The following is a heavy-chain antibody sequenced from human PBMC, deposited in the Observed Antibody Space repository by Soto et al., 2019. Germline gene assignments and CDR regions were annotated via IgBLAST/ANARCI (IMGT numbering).Heavy chain of an antibody. V-gene: IGHV4-30-4*02. D-gene: IGHD2-21*01. CDR1: GGSISSGVYY. Sequence: SETLSLTCTVSGGSISSGVYYWSWIRQHPGKGLEWIGYIYYSGSTYYNPSLKSRVTITRDTSASTAYMELSNLRFEDTAVYYCARDFSMVVVAPGYWGQGTLVTVSS. CDR2: IYYSGST. CDR3: ARDFSMVVVAPGY. J-gene: IGHJ4*02.